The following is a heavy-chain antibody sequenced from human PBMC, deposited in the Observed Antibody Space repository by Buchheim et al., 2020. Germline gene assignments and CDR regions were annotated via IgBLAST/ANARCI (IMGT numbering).Heavy chain of an antibody. V-gene: IGHV3-33*01. J-gene: IGHJ6*02. CDR2: IWYDGSNK. CDR1: GFTFSSYG. Sequence: QVQLVESGGGVVQPGRSLRLSCAASGFTFSSYGMHWVRQAPGKGLEWVAVIWYDGSNKYYADSVKGRFTISRDNSKNTLYLQMNSLRAEDTAVYYCARDLRYSSSWYGFSYYYGMDVWGQGTT. CDR3: ARDLRYSSSWYGFSYYYGMDV. D-gene: IGHD6-13*01.